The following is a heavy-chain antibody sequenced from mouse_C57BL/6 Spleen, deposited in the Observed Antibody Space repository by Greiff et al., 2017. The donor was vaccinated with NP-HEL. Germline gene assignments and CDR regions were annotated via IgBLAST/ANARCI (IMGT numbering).Heavy chain of an antibody. J-gene: IGHJ2*01. Sequence: EVQLVESGGGLVKPGGSLKLSCAASGFTFSSYTMSWVRQTPEKRLEWVATISGGGGNTYYPDSVKGRFTISSDNAKNTLYLQMSSLRSEDTALYYCARPPYYGSSYFDYWGQGTTLTVSS. V-gene: IGHV5-9*01. D-gene: IGHD1-1*01. CDR3: ARPPYYGSSYFDY. CDR1: GFTFSSYT. CDR2: ISGGGGNT.